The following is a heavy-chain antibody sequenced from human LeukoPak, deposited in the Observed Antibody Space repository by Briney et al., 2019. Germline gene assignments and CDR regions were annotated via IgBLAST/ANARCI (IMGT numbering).Heavy chain of an antibody. Sequence: SETLSLTCTVSGGSISSYYWSWIRQPAGKGLEWIGRIYTSGSTNYNPPLKSRVTMSVDTSKNQFSLKLSSVNAADTAVYYCARDRHWTNDWVFDYWGQGTLVTVSS. J-gene: IGHJ4*02. CDR2: IYTSGST. CDR1: GGSISSYY. D-gene: IGHD1/OR15-1a*01. CDR3: ARDRHWTNDWVFDY. V-gene: IGHV4-4*07.